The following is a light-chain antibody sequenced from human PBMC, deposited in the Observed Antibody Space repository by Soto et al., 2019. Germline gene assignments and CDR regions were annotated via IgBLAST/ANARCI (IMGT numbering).Light chain of an antibody. CDR3: QQRSYPIT. J-gene: IGKJ5*01. Sequence: EIWLTQSPATLSVSPGERATLSCRASQSVSSNLAWFKQKPGQAPRLLIYDASHRATGIPVRLSGSGSESEFTLTISSLAPEDFAVYYCQQRSYPITFGQGTRLEIK. V-gene: IGKV3-11*01. CDR2: DAS. CDR1: QSVSSN.